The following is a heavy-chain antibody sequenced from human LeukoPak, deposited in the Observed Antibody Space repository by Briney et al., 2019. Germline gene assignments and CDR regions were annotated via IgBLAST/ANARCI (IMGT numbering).Heavy chain of an antibody. CDR3: AREISPTYYDFWSGRKVPYYGMDV. Sequence: SETLSLTCAVYGGSFSGYYWSWIRQPPGKGLEWIGEINHSGSTNYNPSLKSRVTISVDTSKNQFSLKLSSVTAADTAVYYCAREISPTYYDFWSGRKVPYYGMDVWGQGTTVTVSS. V-gene: IGHV4-34*01. D-gene: IGHD3-3*01. CDR2: INHSGST. CDR1: GGSFSGYY. J-gene: IGHJ6*02.